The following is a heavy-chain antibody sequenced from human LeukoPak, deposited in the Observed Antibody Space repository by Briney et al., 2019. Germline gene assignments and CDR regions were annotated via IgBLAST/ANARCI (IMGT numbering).Heavy chain of an antibody. J-gene: IGHJ4*02. D-gene: IGHD2-2*01. CDR3: ASTNLLGYCSSTSCDFDY. V-gene: IGHV5-51*01. CDR2: IYPGDSGT. CDR1: GYSFTSYW. Sequence: GESLKISCKGSGYSFTSYWIGWVRQMPGKGLEWMGIIYPGDSGTRYSPSFQGQVTISADKSISTAYLQWSSLKASDTAMYYCASTNLLGYCSSTSCDFDYWGQGTLVTVSS.